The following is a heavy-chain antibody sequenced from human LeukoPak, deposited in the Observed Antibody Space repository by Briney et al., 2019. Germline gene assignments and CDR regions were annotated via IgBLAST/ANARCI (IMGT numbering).Heavy chain of an antibody. CDR2: INVKTGGT. J-gene: IGHJ4*02. CDR3: ARGEFYPVITLDY. Sequence: ASVKVSCKASGYTFNNFYIHWVRQAPGQGLEWMGWINVKTGGTKYAQKFQDRITMTRDTSISTAYMELRSLRSDDTALYYCARGEFYPVITLDYWGQGTLVTVSS. D-gene: IGHD3-22*01. CDR1: GYTFNNFY. V-gene: IGHV1-2*02.